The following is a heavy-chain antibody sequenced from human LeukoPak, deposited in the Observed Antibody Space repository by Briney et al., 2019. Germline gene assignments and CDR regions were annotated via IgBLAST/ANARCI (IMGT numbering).Heavy chain of an antibody. J-gene: IGHJ6*03. CDR1: GFTFSSYS. Sequence: PGGSLRLSCAASGFTFSSYSMNWVRQAPGKGLEWLSSISSSSSTIFYADSVKGRLTISRDNAKNSLFLQMNSLRAEDTAVYYCATEPLYYYYMDVWGKGTTVTVSS. D-gene: IGHD1-14*01. CDR2: ISSSSSTI. V-gene: IGHV3-48*01. CDR3: ATEPLYYYYMDV.